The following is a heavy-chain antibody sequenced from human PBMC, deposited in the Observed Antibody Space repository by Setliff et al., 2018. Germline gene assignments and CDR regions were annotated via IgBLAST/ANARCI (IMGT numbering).Heavy chain of an antibody. CDR3: TTAYSSGCPGNY. CDR1: GFTFSSDG. CDR2: IWYDGSNK. J-gene: IGHJ4*02. V-gene: IGHV3-33*08. D-gene: IGHD6-19*01. Sequence: GGSLRLSCAASGFTFSSDGMNWVRQAPGKGLEWVAVIWYDGSNKYYADSVKGRFTISRDNSKNTLYLQMNSLKTEDTGMYYCTTAYSSGCPGNYWGQGILVTVSS.